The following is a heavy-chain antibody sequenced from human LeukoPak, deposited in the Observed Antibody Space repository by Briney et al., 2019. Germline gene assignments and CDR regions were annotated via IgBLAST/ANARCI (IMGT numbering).Heavy chain of an antibody. CDR3: ASAIRLRDY. D-gene: IGHD3-3*01. Sequence: GGSLRLSCAASGFTFSSYSMNWVREAPGKGLEWVSSISSSSSYIYYADSVKGRFTISRDNAKNSLYLQMNSLRAEDTAVYYCASAIRLRDYWGQGTLVTVSS. CDR2: ISSSSSYI. V-gene: IGHV3-21*01. J-gene: IGHJ4*02. CDR1: GFTFSSYS.